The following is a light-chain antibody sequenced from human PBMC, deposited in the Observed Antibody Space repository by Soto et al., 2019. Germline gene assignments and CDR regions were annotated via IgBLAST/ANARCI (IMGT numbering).Light chain of an antibody. V-gene: IGKV1-39*01. CDR1: QSISSY. CDR3: QQLNTLPFT. J-gene: IGKJ5*01. Sequence: DIQMSQSPSSLSASVGDRVTITCRASQSISSYLNWYQQKPGKAPKLLIYAASSLQSGVPSRFSGSGSGTEFTLTISGLLPEDFATYHCQQLNTLPFTFGQGTRL. CDR2: AAS.